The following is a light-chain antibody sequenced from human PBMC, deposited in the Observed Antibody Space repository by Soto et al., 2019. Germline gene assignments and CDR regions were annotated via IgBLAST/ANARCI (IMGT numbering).Light chain of an antibody. J-gene: IGKJ3*01. Sequence: EIVLTQSPATLSLSPGERATLSCSASQSVSSYLAWYQQKPGQAPRLLIYDASNRATGIPARFSGSGSGTDFTLTISSLDPADFAVYYCQQRSNWPPTFGPGTKVDIK. CDR2: DAS. CDR3: QQRSNWPPT. V-gene: IGKV3-11*01. CDR1: QSVSSY.